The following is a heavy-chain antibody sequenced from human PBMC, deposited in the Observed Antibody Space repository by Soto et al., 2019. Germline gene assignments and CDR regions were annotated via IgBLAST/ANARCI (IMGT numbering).Heavy chain of an antibody. CDR2: IYYSGTT. J-gene: IGHJ4*02. CDR3: ARHFSVDYFDY. CDR1: GDSITSNSYF. V-gene: IGHV4-39*01. Sequence: QLQLQESGPGLVKPSETLSLTCTVSGDSITSNSYFWAWIRQPPAKGQEWIGSIYYSGTTYYNPSLKSRVTISVDRSKNQFSLKLSSVTAADTAVYYCARHFSVDYFDYWGQGALVNVSS.